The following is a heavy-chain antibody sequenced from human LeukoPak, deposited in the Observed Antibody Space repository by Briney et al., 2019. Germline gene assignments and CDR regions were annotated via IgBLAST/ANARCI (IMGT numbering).Heavy chain of an antibody. Sequence: PSETLSLTCTVSGGSISSYYWSWIRQPPGKGLEWIGYIYYSGSTNCNPSLKSRVTISVDTSKNQFSLKLSSVTAADTAVYYCARIAVAGPIFDYWGQGTLVTVSS. CDR3: ARIAVAGPIFDY. V-gene: IGHV4-59*01. D-gene: IGHD6-19*01. CDR2: IYYSGST. CDR1: GGSISSYY. J-gene: IGHJ4*02.